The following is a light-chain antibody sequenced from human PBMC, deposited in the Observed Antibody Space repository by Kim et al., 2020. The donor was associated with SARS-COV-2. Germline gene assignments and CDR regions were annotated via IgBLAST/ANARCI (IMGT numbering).Light chain of an antibody. CDR1: SIGSKS. J-gene: IGLJ2*01. V-gene: IGLV3-21*04. CDR3: QVWDSSGDHRVV. Sequence: SYELTQPPSVSVAPGKTARITCGGSSIGSKSVHWYQQMRGQAPVLVISYDSDRPSGIPERFSGSNSGNTATLTISRVEAGDEAGYYCQVWDSSGDHRVV. CDR2: YDS.